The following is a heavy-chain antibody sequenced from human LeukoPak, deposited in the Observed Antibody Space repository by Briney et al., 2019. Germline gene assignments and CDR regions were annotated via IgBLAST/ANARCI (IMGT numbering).Heavy chain of an antibody. CDR1: GGSISSGSYY. CDR3: ARAGLGGSYPYYFDY. D-gene: IGHD1-26*01. J-gene: IGHJ4*02. V-gene: IGHV4-61*02. CDR2: IYTSGST. Sequence: SETLSLTCTVSGGSISSGSYYWRWIRQPAGKGLEWIGRIYTSGSTNYNPSRKSRVTIAVYTSKNQFSLKLSSVTAADMAVYYCARAGLGGSYPYYFDYWGQGTLVTVSS.